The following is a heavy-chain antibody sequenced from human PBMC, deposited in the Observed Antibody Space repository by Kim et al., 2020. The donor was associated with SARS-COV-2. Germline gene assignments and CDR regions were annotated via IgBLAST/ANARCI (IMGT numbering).Heavy chain of an antibody. D-gene: IGHD6-13*01. CDR2: MNPYSGNT. CDR1: GYTFSSYE. J-gene: IGHJ5*02. V-gene: IGHV1-8*01. Sequence: ASVKVSCKTSGYTFSSYEIQWVRQATGQGLEWMGWMNPYSGNTGYAEKFQGRLTMTKNNSISTAYMELSNLKPADTGIYYCATYLSSSSWLRFDPWGQGTRVTVSS. CDR3: ATYLSSSSWLRFDP.